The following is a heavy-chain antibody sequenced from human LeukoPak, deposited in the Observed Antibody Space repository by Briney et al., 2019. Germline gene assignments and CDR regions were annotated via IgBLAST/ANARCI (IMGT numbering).Heavy chain of an antibody. Sequence: GASVKVSCKASGYTFTSYYMHWVRQAPGQGFEWMGIINPSGGSTSYAQKFQGRVTMTRDTSTSTVYMELSSLRSEDTAVYYCATESLNYYDKDYGMDVWGQGTTVTVSS. J-gene: IGHJ6*02. V-gene: IGHV1-46*01. D-gene: IGHD3-22*01. CDR1: GYTFTSYY. CDR2: INPSGGST. CDR3: ATESLNYYDKDYGMDV.